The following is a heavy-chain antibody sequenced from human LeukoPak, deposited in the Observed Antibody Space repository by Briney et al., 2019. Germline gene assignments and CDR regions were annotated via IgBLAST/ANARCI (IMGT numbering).Heavy chain of an antibody. CDR1: GFTFSSDW. J-gene: IGHJ4*02. Sequence: GGSLRLSCEASGFTFSSDWMSWVRQAPGKGLEWVANINQDGSEKHYVDSVKGRFTISRDNAKNSLYLQMNSLRVEDTAVYYCARDHPVPGLIFHYWGQGTLVTVSS. V-gene: IGHV3-7*01. CDR2: INQDGSEK. D-gene: IGHD6-19*01. CDR3: ARDHPVPGLIFHY.